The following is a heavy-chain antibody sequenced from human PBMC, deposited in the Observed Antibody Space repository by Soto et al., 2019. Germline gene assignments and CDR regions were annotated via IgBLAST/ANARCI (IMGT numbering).Heavy chain of an antibody. V-gene: IGHV3-9*01. CDR1: GFTFDDYA. Sequence: GGSLRLSCAASGFTFDDYAMHWVRQAPGKGLEWVSGISWNSGSIGYADSVKGRFTISRDNAKNSLYLQMNSLRAEDTALYYCAKDKITFGGVIADAFDIWGQGTMVTVSS. J-gene: IGHJ3*02. CDR3: AKDKITFGGVIADAFDI. D-gene: IGHD3-16*02. CDR2: ISWNSGSI.